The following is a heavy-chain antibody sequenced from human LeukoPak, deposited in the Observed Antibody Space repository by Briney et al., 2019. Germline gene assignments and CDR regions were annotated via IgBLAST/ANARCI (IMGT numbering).Heavy chain of an antibody. Sequence: GESLKISCKGSGYDFTSYWIGWVRQMPGKGLEWMVIIYPGDSDTRYSPSSQGQVTISADKSISTAYLQWNSLKASDTAMYYCARPGYSGSYYDFDYWGQGTLVTVSS. CDR2: IYPGDSDT. J-gene: IGHJ4*02. V-gene: IGHV5-51*01. D-gene: IGHD1-26*01. CDR3: ARPGYSGSYYDFDY. CDR1: GYDFTSYW.